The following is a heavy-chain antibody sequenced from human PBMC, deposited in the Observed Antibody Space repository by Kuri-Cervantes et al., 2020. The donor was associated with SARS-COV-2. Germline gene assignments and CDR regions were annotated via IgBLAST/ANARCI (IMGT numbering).Heavy chain of an antibody. CDR2: ISYDGSNK. CDR1: GFTFSSYA. CDR3: ASARNYYYMDV. Sequence: GESLKISCAASGFTFSSYAMHWVRQAPGKGLEWVAVISYDGSNKYYADSVKGRFTISRDNSKNTLYLQMNSLRAEDTAVYYCASARNYYYMDVWGKGTTVTVSS. D-gene: IGHD6-6*01. V-gene: IGHV3-30-3*01. J-gene: IGHJ6*03.